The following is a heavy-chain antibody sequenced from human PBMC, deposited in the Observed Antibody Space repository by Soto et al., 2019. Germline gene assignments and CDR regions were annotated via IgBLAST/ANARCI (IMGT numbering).Heavy chain of an antibody. Sequence: QVQLVQSGADVKKPGSSVKVSCQASGVTFSSETLGWVRQAPGQGLEWVGGIIPLFGTASYAQKFQGRVTITADESTSTVYMELSSLRSDDTAVYFCATELGEHPASPFDAWGQGTLVTVSS. V-gene: IGHV1-69*01. D-gene: IGHD3-10*01. J-gene: IGHJ4*02. CDR3: ATELGEHPASPFDA. CDR2: IIPLFGTA. CDR1: GVTFSSET.